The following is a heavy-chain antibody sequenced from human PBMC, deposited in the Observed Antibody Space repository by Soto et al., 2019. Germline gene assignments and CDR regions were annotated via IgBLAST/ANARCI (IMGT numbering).Heavy chain of an antibody. CDR2: ISYDGSNK. J-gene: IGHJ4*02. Sequence: GGSLRLSCAASGFTFSSYAMHWVRQAPGKGLEWVAVISYDGSNKYYADSVKGRFTISRDNSKNTLYLQMNSLRAEDTAVYYCARAHLNIVLMAFDYWGQGTLVTVSS. V-gene: IGHV3-30-3*01. D-gene: IGHD2-8*01. CDR1: GFTFSSYA. CDR3: ARAHLNIVLMAFDY.